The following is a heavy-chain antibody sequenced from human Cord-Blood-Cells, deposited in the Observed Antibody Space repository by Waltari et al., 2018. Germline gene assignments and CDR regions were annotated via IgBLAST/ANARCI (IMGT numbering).Heavy chain of an antibody. CDR3: ASSSYWYFDL. CDR2: IYSGGST. V-gene: IGHV3-53*04. J-gene: IGHJ2*01. Sequence: EVQLVESGGGLVQPGGSLRLSCAASGFTASSTYMSWVRQAPGKGLECVSVIYSGGSTYYADSVKGRFTISRHNSKNTLYLQMNSLRAEDTAVYYCASSSYWYFDLWGRGTLVTVSS. CDR1: GFTASSTY.